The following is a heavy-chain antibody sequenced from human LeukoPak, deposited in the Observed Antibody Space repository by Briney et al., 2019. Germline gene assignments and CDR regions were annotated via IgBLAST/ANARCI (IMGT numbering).Heavy chain of an antibody. CDR2: IIPIFGTA. CDR1: GGTFSSYA. V-gene: IGHV1-69*15. CDR3: ARETSSSTPGGYYYYYYMDV. J-gene: IGHJ6*03. D-gene: IGHD6-6*01. Sequence: SVKVSCKASGGTFSSYAISWVRQAPGQGLEWMGRIIPIFGTANYAQKFQGRVTITADESTSTAYMELSSLRSEDTAVYYCARETSSSTPGGYYYYYYMDVWGKGTTVTVSS.